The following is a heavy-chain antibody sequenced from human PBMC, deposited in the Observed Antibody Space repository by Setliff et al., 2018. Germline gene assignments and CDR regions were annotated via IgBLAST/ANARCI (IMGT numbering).Heavy chain of an antibody. Sequence: ASVKVSCKASGYIFSAYHVHWVRQAPGQGPEWVGCIRPLRGYTKSAQKFQGRLTMTGDASINTAFMELTGLTSDDTAVYYCARAPSGTGFYHFFSYMDVWGKGTTVTVSS. CDR3: ARAPSGTGFYHFFSYMDV. V-gene: IGHV1-2*02. CDR1: GYIFSAYH. J-gene: IGHJ6*03. CDR2: IRPLRGYT. D-gene: IGHD1-7*01.